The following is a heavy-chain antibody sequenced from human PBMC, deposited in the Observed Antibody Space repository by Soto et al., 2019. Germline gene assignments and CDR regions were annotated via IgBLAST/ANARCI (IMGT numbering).Heavy chain of an antibody. CDR3: ARVVPGAEAWFGP. CDR1: GYTFSDYG. V-gene: IGHV1-18*01. D-gene: IGHD2-2*01. Sequence: SVEVSFRTSGYTFSDYGITWVRQAPGQPLEWLGWISLYSDGTNYAQKFQGRVSMTTDTSTTTAYMELRSLRSDDTAVYYCARVVPGAEAWFGPWGQGTLVTVSS. J-gene: IGHJ5*02. CDR2: ISLYSDGT.